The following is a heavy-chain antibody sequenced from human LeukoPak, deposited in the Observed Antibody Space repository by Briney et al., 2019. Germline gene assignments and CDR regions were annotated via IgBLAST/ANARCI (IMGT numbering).Heavy chain of an antibody. CDR2: INPSGGST. Sequence: ASVKVSCKASGYTFTSYYMHWVRQAPGQGLEWMGIINPSGGSTSYAQKFQGRVTMTRDTSTSTVYMELSSLRSEDTAVYYCARVIIVVTAIQAPPHAFDIWGQGTMVTVSS. CDR3: ARVIIVVTAIQAPPHAFDI. J-gene: IGHJ3*02. D-gene: IGHD2-21*02. V-gene: IGHV1-46*01. CDR1: GYTFTSYY.